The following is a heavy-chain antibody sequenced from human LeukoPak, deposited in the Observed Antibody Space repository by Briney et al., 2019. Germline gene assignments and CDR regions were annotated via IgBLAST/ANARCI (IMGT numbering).Heavy chain of an antibody. D-gene: IGHD1-1*01. Sequence: ASVKVSCKASGYTFTSYDIKWVRQATGQGLEWMGWMNPNSGNTGYAQKFQGRVTMTRHTSISTAYMDLSSLRSEDTAVYYCARSLSNGAFDIWGQGTMVTVSS. CDR3: ARSLSNGAFDI. CDR2: MNPNSGNT. CDR1: GYTFTSYD. J-gene: IGHJ3*02. V-gene: IGHV1-8*01.